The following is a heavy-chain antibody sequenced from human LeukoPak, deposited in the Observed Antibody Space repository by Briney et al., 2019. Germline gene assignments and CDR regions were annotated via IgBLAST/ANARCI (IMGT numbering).Heavy chain of an antibody. CDR3: ARVVVMRGRWLDY. CDR2: IYYSGST. D-gene: IGHD3-22*01. Sequence: SQTLSLTCTVSGGSISSGDYYWSWIRQPPGKGLEWIGYIYYSGSTYYNPSLKCRVTISVDTSKNQFSLKLSSVTAADTAVYYCARVVVMRGRWLDYWGQGTLVTVSS. V-gene: IGHV4-30-4*01. CDR1: GGSISSGDYY. J-gene: IGHJ4*02.